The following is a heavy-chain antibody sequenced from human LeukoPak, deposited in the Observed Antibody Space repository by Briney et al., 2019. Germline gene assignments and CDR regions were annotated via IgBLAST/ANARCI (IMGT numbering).Heavy chain of an antibody. CDR1: GFTFSSCA. D-gene: IGHD6-13*01. CDR3: ARVSSWYGYMDV. Sequence: PGGSLRLSCAASGFTFSSCAMSWVRQAPGKGLEWVSTISGSGGSTFYADSVKGRFTISRDNSKNTLYLQMNSLRAEDTAVYYCARVSSWYGYMDVWGKGTTVTVSS. J-gene: IGHJ6*03. V-gene: IGHV3-23*01. CDR2: ISGSGGST.